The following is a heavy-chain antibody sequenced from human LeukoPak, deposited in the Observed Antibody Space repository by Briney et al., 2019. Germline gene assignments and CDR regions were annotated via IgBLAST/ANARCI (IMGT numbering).Heavy chain of an antibody. CDR2: ISYDGSNK. CDR1: GFTFSSYA. Sequence: GGSLRLSCAASGFTFSSYAMHWVRQAPGKGLEWVAVISYDGSNKYHADSVKGRFTISRDNSKNTLYLQMNSLRAEDTAVYYCARAGITMIVVVITLDYWSQGTLVTVSS. V-gene: IGHV3-30-3*01. J-gene: IGHJ4*02. CDR3: ARAGITMIVVVITLDY. D-gene: IGHD3-22*01.